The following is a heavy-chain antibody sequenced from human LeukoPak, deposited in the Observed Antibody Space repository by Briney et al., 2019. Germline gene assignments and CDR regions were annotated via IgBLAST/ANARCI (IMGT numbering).Heavy chain of an antibody. CDR2: IKEDGTEK. CDR1: GFTFSAYW. CDR3: ATGRWSDY. V-gene: IGHV3-7*01. Sequence: PGGSLRLSCAASGFTFSAYWMTWVRQAPGKGLEWVANIKEDGTEKNYVDSVKGRFTISRDNVKKSLYLEMNSLRVEDTAVYYCATGRWSDYWGQGTQVTVSS. D-gene: IGHD5-24*01. J-gene: IGHJ4*02.